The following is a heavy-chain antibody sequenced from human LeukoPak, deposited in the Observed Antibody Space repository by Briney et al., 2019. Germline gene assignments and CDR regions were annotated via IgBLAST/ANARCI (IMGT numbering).Heavy chain of an antibody. D-gene: IGHD2-2*01. CDR3: ARQVDCSTTSCYPPEFDF. CDR1: GSSFTNYW. Sequence: GASLMISCKGSGSSFTNYWISWVRRMPGKGLEWMGRIDPSDSYASYSPSFQGHVTISADRPISTVYLQWSSLKASDTAIYYCARQVDCSTTSCYPPEFDFWGQGTLVTVSS. J-gene: IGHJ4*02. V-gene: IGHV5-10-1*01. CDR2: IDPSDSYA.